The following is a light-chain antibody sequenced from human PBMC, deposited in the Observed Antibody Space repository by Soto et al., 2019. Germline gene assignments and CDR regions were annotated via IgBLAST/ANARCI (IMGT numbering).Light chain of an antibody. CDR3: QQYDSFPLA. J-gene: IGKJ4*01. CDR1: QSIDDW. Sequence: DIQMTQSPPTLSASVGDRVTITCRASQSIDDWLAWYQQKPGEGPKILVYEASTLQSGVPSRFSGSGSGTYFTRTITNLQPDDFATYYCQQYDSFPLAFGGGTKVEIK. V-gene: IGKV1-5*03. CDR2: EAS.